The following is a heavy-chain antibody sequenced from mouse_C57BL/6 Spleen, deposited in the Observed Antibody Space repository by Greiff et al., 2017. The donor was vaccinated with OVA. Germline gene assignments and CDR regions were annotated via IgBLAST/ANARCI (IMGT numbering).Heavy chain of an antibody. V-gene: IGHV1-82*01. CDR2: IYPGDGDT. Sequence: QVQLQQSGPELVKPGASVKISCKASGYAFSSSWMNWVKQRPGKGLEWIGRIYPGDGDTNYNGKFKGKATLTADKSSSTAYMQLSSLTSEDSAVYCCAGNYGSSYGYAMDYWGQGTSVTVSS. D-gene: IGHD1-1*01. CDR1: GYAFSSSW. CDR3: AGNYGSSYGYAMDY. J-gene: IGHJ4*01.